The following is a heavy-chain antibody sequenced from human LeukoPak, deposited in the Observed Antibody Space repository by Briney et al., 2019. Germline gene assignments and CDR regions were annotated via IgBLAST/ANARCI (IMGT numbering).Heavy chain of an antibody. CDR3: ARGGGYDPGRFDY. CDR2: IYYSGST. Sequence: SQTLSLTCTVSGGSISSGDYYWSWIRQPPGKGLEWIGYIYYSGSTYYNPSLKSRVTISVDTSKNQFSLKLSSVTAADTAVCYCARGGGYDPGRFDYWGQGTLVTVSS. V-gene: IGHV4-30-4*08. D-gene: IGHD5-12*01. CDR1: GGSISSGDYY. J-gene: IGHJ4*02.